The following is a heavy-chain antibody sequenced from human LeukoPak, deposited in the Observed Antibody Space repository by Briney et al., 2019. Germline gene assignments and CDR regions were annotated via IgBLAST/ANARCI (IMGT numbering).Heavy chain of an antibody. V-gene: IGHV3-23*01. Sequence: GGSLRLSCAASEFTFSSYDMNWVRQAPGKGLEWVSTISGSGGGTYYADSVKGRFTISRDNSKNTLYLQMNSLRAEDTAVYYCARAIVVIPAAIRYWGQGTLVTVSS. CDR2: ISGSGGGT. D-gene: IGHD2-2*01. CDR3: ARAIVVIPAAIRY. CDR1: EFTFSSYD. J-gene: IGHJ4*02.